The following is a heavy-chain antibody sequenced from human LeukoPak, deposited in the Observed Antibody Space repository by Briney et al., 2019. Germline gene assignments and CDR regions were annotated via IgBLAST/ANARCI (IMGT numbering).Heavy chain of an antibody. J-gene: IGHJ6*02. D-gene: IGHD3-22*01. CDR3: AKGSTYALWDSRNTMDV. V-gene: IGHV3-30*18. CDR2: ISYDGSEK. CDR1: GFTFSTYG. Sequence: PGGSLRLPCAASGFTFSTYGMHWVRQAPGKGLEWVAVISYDGSEKYYAESVKGRFTISIDNSKNTFYLQMSSLRGEDTALYYCAKGSTYALWDSRNTMDVWGQGTTVTVSS.